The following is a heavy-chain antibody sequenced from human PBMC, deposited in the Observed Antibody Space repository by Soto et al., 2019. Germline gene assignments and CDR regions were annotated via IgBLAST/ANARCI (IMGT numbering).Heavy chain of an antibody. Sequence: EVQLVESGGGLVQPGGSLRLSGAASGFTFSSYWMHWVRQAPGRGLVWVSRINSDGSSTSYADSVKGRFTISRDNAKNTLYLQMNSLRAEDTAVYYCASDSKGLWGRYWGQGTQVTVSS. J-gene: IGHJ4*02. CDR1: GFTFSSYW. V-gene: IGHV3-74*01. CDR3: ASDSKGLWGRY. CDR2: INSDGSST. D-gene: IGHD3-10*01.